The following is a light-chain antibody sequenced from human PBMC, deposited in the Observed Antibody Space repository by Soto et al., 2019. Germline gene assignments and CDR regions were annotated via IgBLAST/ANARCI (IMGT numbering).Light chain of an antibody. CDR1: HSDIGNYNY. J-gene: IGLJ1*01. CDR2: DVG. V-gene: IGLV2-14*03. CDR3: NSYREDHPRFYV. Sequence: QSVLXQPASVSGSPGQSITISCTGTHSDIGNYNYVSWYQHLPGKAPKLMIYDVGSRPSGVSSRFSGSKSGNTASLAISGLQAEDEADYYCNSYREDHPRFYVFGTGTKVTVL.